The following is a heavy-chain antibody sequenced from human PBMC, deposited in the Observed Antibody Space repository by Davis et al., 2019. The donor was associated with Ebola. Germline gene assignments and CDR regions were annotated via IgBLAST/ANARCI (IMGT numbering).Heavy chain of an antibody. CDR1: GFTVSGYY. Sequence: GESLKISCEASGFTVSGYYMNWVSQAPVKGLEWFGFIRSTRYDGATQYAASMKGRYTISRDDSKSIAYLQINSLKTEDTAVYYCTRVKDNSGYYYGARGSGGQVTLVTVSS. CDR3: TRVKDNSGYYYGARGS. V-gene: IGHV3-49*04. J-gene: IGHJ4*02. CDR2: IRSTRYDGAT. D-gene: IGHD3-22*01.